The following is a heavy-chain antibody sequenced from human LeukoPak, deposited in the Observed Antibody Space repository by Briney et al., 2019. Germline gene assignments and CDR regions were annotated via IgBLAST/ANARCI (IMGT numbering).Heavy chain of an antibody. CDR1: GYTFTSYG. D-gene: IGHD1-26*01. CDR3: ARDSSGSYNWFDP. CDR2: INPNSGGT. J-gene: IGHJ5*02. V-gene: IGHV1-2*06. Sequence: ASVKVSCKASGYTFTSYGISWVRQAPGQGLEWMGRINPNSGGTNYAQKFQGRVTMTRDTSISTAYMELSRLRSDDTAVYYCARDSSGSYNWFDPWGQGTLVTVSS.